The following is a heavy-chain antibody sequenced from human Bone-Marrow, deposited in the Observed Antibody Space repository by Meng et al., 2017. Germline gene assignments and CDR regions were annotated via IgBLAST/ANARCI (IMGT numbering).Heavy chain of an antibody. CDR2: IIPIFGTA. J-gene: IGHJ6*02. CDR3: ARDPSWLRLYDSSGYYGYYGMDV. CDR1: GGTFSSYA. V-gene: IGHV1-69*06. D-gene: IGHD3-22*01. Sequence: SVKVSCKASGGTFSSYAISWVRQAPGQGLEWMGGIIPIFGTANYAQKFQGRVTITADKSTGTAYMELSSLRSEDTAVYYCARDPSWLRLYDSSGYYGYYGMDVWGQGTTVTVSS.